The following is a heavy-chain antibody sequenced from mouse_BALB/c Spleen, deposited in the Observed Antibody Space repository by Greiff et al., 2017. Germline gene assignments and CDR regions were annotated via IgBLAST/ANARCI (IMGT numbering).Heavy chain of an antibody. CDR1: GYTFTDYN. CDR3: ARGNPYWYFDV. D-gene: IGHD2-1*01. Sequence: VQLQQSGPELVKPGASVKIPCKASGYTFTDYNMDWVKQSHGKSLEWIGDINPNNGGTNYNQKFKGKATLTVDKSSSTAYMELRSLTSEDTAVYYCARGNPYWYFDVWGAGTTVTVSS. V-gene: IGHV1-18*01. CDR2: INPNNGGT. J-gene: IGHJ1*01.